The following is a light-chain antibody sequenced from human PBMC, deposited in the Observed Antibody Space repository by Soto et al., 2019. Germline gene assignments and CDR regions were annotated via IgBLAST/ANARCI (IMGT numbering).Light chain of an antibody. CDR1: QSVSSY. V-gene: IGKV3-11*01. CDR2: DAS. CDR3: QQRSNWPRT. Sequence: EIVLTQSPATLSLSPGERATLSCRASQSVSSYLAWYQQKPGQAPRLLIYDASNRATGIPARFSGRGSGTDFTITISSLEPEDLAVYYCQQRSNWPRTCGQGTKVDIK. J-gene: IGKJ1*01.